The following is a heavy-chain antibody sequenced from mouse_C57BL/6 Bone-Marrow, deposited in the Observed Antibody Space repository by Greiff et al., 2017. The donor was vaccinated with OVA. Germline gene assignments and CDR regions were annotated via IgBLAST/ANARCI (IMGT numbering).Heavy chain of an antibody. CDR3: ARGDYSIYYAMDY. CDR2: IDPSDSYP. V-gene: IGHV1-50*01. J-gene: IGHJ4*01. D-gene: IGHD2-5*01. Sequence: QVHLQQPGAELVKPGASVKLSCKASGYTFTSYWMQWVKQRPGQGLEWIGEIDPSDSYPNYNQKFKGKATLTVDTYSSTAYMQLSSLTSEDSAVYYCARGDYSIYYAMDYWGQGTSVTASS. CDR1: GYTFTSYW.